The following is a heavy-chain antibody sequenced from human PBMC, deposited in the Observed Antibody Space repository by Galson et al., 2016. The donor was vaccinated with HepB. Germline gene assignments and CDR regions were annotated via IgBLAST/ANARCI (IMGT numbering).Heavy chain of an antibody. V-gene: IGHV3-11*01. D-gene: IGHD3-3*01. Sequence: ASGFMFSAYVMAWIRQTPEKGLQCVAYISARSDVIYHVDSVEGRFTISRDNAQSSLFLQMNSLRVEDSAIYYCVRGDYGFDIWGQGTTVTVSS. J-gene: IGHJ6*02. CDR1: GFMFSAYV. CDR2: ISARSDVI. CDR3: VRGDYGFDI.